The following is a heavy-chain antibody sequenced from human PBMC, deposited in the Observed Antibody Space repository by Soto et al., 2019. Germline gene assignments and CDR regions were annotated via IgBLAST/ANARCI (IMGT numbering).Heavy chain of an antibody. CDR3: AKDLRPFVAGVGATDY. Sequence: GGSLRLSCAASGFTFSSYAMSWVRQAPGKGLEWVSAISGSGGSTYYADSVKGRFTISRDNSKNTLYLQMNSLRAEDTAVYYCAKDLRPFVAGVGATDYWGQGTLVTVSS. J-gene: IGHJ4*02. D-gene: IGHD1-26*01. CDR2: ISGSGGST. CDR1: GFTFSSYA. V-gene: IGHV3-23*01.